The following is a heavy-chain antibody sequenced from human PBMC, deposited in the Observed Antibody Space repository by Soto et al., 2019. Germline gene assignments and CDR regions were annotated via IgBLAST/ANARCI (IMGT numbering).Heavy chain of an antibody. J-gene: IGHJ4*02. CDR2: MSGSGGNT. CDR1: GFTFSSYA. Sequence: EVQLLESGGGLVQPGGSLRLSCAASGFTFSSYAMNWVRQTPGRGLEWVSAMSGSGGNTYYADSVKGRFTISRDNSRXXLXXXXXXXXXXXXXVYYXXXXXXSDSGRYWGQGTLVTVSS. V-gene: IGHV3-23*01. CDR3: XXXXXSDSGRY. D-gene: IGHD3-10*01.